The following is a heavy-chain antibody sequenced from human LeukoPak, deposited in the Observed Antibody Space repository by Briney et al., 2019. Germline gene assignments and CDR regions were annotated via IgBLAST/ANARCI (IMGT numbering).Heavy chain of an antibody. CDR1: GYTFTSYG. V-gene: IGHV1-18*01. Sequence: ASVKVSCKASGYTFTSYGISWVRQAPGQGLEWMGWISAYNGNTNYAQKLQGRVTMTTDTSTSTAYMELRSLRSDDTAVYYCARDSRAGGSSSWSLSYYYYGMDVWGQGTTVTVSS. CDR3: ARDSRAGGSSSWSLSYYYYGMDV. J-gene: IGHJ6*02. CDR2: ISAYNGNT. D-gene: IGHD6-13*01.